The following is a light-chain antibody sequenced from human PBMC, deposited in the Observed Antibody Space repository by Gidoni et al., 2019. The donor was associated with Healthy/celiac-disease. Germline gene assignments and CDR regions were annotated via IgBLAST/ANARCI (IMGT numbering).Light chain of an antibody. Sequence: QSALTQPASVSGSPGQSITISCTGTSSDVGSYNLVSWYQQHPGKAPKLMIYEGSKRPSGVSNRFSGSKSGNTASLTISGLQAEDEADYYYCSYAGSSTPNVVFGGGTKLTVL. CDR3: CSYAGSSTPNVV. CDR1: SSDVGSYNL. CDR2: EGS. J-gene: IGLJ2*01. V-gene: IGLV2-23*01.